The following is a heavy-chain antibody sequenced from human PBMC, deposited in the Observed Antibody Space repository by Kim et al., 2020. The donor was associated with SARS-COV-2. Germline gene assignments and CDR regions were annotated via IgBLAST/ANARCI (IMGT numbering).Heavy chain of an antibody. V-gene: IGHV2-5*01. Sequence: SPSLKSRLTITKDTSKNPVVLTMTNMDPVDTATYYCAHSPGIAAADLFDYWGQGTLVTVSS. J-gene: IGHJ4*02. CDR3: AHSPGIAAADLFDY. D-gene: IGHD6-13*01.